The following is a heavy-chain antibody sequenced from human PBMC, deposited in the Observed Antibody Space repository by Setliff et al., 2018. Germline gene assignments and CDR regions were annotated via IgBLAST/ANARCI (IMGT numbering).Heavy chain of an antibody. CDR3: ARVPRLEWLMPTFDS. J-gene: IGHJ4*02. Sequence: ASVKVSCKTSGYTFINYGLSWMRQAPGQGLEWMGWISGYNGNTDYAQNLQGRVTMTIDTSTSTAYMELRSLRSDDTAVYYCARVPRLEWLMPTFDSWGQGTLVTVSS. CDR2: ISGYNGNT. CDR1: GYTFINYG. D-gene: IGHD3-3*01. V-gene: IGHV1-18*01.